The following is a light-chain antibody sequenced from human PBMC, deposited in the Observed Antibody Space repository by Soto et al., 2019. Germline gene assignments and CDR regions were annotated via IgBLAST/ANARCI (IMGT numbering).Light chain of an antibody. CDR2: AAS. J-gene: IGKJ4*01. V-gene: IGKV1-27*01. CDR1: QAIGNF. Sequence: ILMTQSPSSLSAFVGDRVTITCRASQAIGNFLAWYQQKPGKVPKLLIYAASTLQSVVPSRFIGSGSGTDFTLTISSLQPEDVATYYCQKCKVAPFTFGGGTKVEIK. CDR3: QKCKVAPFT.